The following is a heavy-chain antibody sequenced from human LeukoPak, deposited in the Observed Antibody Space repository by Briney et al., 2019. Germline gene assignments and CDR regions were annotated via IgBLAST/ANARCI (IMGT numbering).Heavy chain of an antibody. CDR1: GGSISSGSYY. CDR2: IYYSGST. J-gene: IGHJ3*02. CDR3: ARHRLWYDILTGYYSGRDAFDI. V-gene: IGHV4-61*01. D-gene: IGHD3-9*01. Sequence: SETLSLTCTVSGGSISSGSYYWSWIRQPPGKGLEWIGYIYYSGSTNYNPSLKSRVTISVDTPKNQFSLKLSSVTAADTAVYYCARHRLWYDILTGYYSGRDAFDIWGQGTMVTVSS.